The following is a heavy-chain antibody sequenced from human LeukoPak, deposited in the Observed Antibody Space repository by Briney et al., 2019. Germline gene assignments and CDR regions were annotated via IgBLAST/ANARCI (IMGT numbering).Heavy chain of an antibody. V-gene: IGHV3-23*01. CDR2: ISSSGGST. Sequence: GGSLRLSCAASGFTFSSYSMNWVRQAPGKGLEWVSYISSSGGSTYYADSVKGRFTISRDNSKNTLYLQMNSLRAEDTAVYYCAKDPYAILTGYRYYFDYWGQGTLVTVSS. J-gene: IGHJ4*02. D-gene: IGHD3-9*01. CDR3: AKDPYAILTGYRYYFDY. CDR1: GFTFSSYS.